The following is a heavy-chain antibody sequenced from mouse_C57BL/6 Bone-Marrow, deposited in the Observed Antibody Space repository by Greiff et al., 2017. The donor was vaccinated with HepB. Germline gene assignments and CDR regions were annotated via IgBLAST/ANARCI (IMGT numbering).Heavy chain of an antibody. J-gene: IGHJ2*01. CDR2: INSGVTT. Sequence: EVQGVESGGGLVSPGGSLKLSCAASGFTFSDYALSWVRQTPEKRLEWVASINSGVTTHYPASVRGRFTISRDNARNILYLQMSSLRSEDTAMYYCARAYGRFFDYWGQGTTLTVSS. CDR1: GFTFSDYA. D-gene: IGHD1-1*01. V-gene: IGHV5-6-5*01. CDR3: ARAYGRFFDY.